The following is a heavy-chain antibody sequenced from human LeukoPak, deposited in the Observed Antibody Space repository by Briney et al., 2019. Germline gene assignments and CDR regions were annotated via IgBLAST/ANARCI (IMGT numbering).Heavy chain of an antibody. J-gene: IGHJ4*02. CDR1: GGSISSSSYY. Sequence: SETLSLTCTVSGGSISSSSYYWGWIRQPPGKGLEWIGSIYYSGSTYYNPSLKSRVTISVDTSKNQFSLKLSSVTAADTAVYYSARALYSGYDHSYFDYWGQGTLVTVSS. CDR3: ARALYSGYDHSYFDY. D-gene: IGHD5-12*01. CDR2: IYYSGST. V-gene: IGHV4-39*07.